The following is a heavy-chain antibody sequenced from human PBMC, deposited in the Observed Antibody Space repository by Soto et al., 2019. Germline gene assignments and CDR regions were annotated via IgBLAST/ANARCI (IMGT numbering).Heavy chain of an antibody. Sequence: GGSLRLPCAASGFTFSSYGMHWVRQAPGKGLEWVAVISYDGSNKYYADSVKGRFTISRDNSKNTLYLQMNSLRAEDTAVYYCAKDLSGDILTGYYNGTVDYYYYGMDVWGQGTTVTVSS. J-gene: IGHJ6*02. CDR2: ISYDGSNK. D-gene: IGHD3-9*01. V-gene: IGHV3-30*18. CDR1: GFTFSSYG. CDR3: AKDLSGDILTGYYNGTVDYYYYGMDV.